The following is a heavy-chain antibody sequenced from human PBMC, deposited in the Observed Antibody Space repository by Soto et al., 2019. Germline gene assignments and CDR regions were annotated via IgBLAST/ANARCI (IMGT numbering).Heavy chain of an antibody. J-gene: IGHJ4*02. Sequence: QVELKQSGAAVKKPGASVKVSCRASGYTFANYGITWVRQAPGQGLQWMGWISGHDGKTKPNKNLQGRITMTTDTSTNNAYLELKNLKSEDTAIYYCARDSAFLCGSTGYFDYWGQGTLVSVSS. CDR3: ARDSAFLCGSTGYFDY. D-gene: IGHD2-15*01. CDR1: GYTFANYG. CDR2: ISGHDGKT. V-gene: IGHV1-18*04.